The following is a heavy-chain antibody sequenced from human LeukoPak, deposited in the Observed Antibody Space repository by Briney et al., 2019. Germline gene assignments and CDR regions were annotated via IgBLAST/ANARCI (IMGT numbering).Heavy chain of an antibody. V-gene: IGHV1-69*01. CDR1: GGTFSSYA. CDR2: IIPIFGTA. Sequence: SVKVSCKASGGTFSSYAISWVRQAPGQGLEWMGGIIPIFGTANYAQKFQGRVTITADESTSTAYMELSSLRSEDTAVYYCARDYPHPPYSNYEGWDYYYMDVWGKGTTVTVSS. D-gene: IGHD4-11*01. J-gene: IGHJ6*03. CDR3: ARDYPHPPYSNYEGWDYYYMDV.